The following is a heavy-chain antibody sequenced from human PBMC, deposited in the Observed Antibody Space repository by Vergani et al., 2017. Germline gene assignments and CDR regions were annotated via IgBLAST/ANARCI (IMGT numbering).Heavy chain of an antibody. D-gene: IGHD6-6*01. Sequence: QVQLVESGGGVVQPGRSLRLSCAASGFTFSSYAMNWVRQAPGKGLEWVAVISYDGSNKYYADSVKGRFTISRDNSKNTLYLQMNILRAEDTAVYYCARAEYISFDYWGQGTLVTVSS. J-gene: IGHJ4*02. CDR2: ISYDGSNK. V-gene: IGHV3-30-3*01. CDR1: GFTFSSYA. CDR3: ARAEYISFDY.